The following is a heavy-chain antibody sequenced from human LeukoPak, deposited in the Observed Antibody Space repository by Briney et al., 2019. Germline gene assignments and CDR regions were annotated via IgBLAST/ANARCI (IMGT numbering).Heavy chain of an antibody. D-gene: IGHD5-18*01. CDR3: AKDKTRGYSYGYFDY. CDR1: GFTFSSYA. Sequence: GGSLRLSCAASGFTFSSYAMSWVRQAPGKGLEWISAISGSGGSTYYADSVKGRFTISRDNSKNTLYLQMNSLRAEDTAVYYCAKDKTRGYSYGYFDYWGQGTLVTVSS. J-gene: IGHJ4*02. V-gene: IGHV3-23*01. CDR2: ISGSGGST.